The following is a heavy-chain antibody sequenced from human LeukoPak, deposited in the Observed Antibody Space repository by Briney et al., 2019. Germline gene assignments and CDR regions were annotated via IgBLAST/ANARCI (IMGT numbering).Heavy chain of an antibody. CDR2: IQYDGNNK. V-gene: IGHV3-30*02. CDR3: ATDLDCSTTSCSGYFDF. CDR1: GFTFSNYG. J-gene: IGHJ4*02. Sequence: GGSLRLSCAASGFTFSNYGRHWVRQAPGRGLEGVAFIQYDGNNKYYADSVKGRFTISRDNSRNTLYLQMNSLRSEDTAVYSCATDLDCSTTSCSGYFDFWGQGTLVTVSS. D-gene: IGHD2-2*01.